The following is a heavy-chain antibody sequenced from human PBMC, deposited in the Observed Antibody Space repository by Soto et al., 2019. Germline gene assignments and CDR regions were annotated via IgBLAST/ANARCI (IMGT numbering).Heavy chain of an antibody. Sequence: ASQTMSVTCTVSKASLSSGSYYWSWIRQQPGKGLEWIGYIYYRGSTNYNPSLKSRVTISVDTSKNQFSLKLSSVTAADTAVYYCARDQAREWFDPWGQGTLVTVSS. CDR1: KASLSSGSYY. J-gene: IGHJ5*02. CDR3: ARDQAREWFDP. V-gene: IGHV4-61*01. CDR2: IYYRGST.